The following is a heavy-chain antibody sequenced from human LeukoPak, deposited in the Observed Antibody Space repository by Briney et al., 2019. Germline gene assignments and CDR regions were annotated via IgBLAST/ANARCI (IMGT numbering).Heavy chain of an antibody. CDR3: VRSIDY. CDR2: ISPDGSGT. CDR1: GFTFSSYW. V-gene: IGHV3-7*01. J-gene: IGHJ4*02. Sequence: GGSLRLSCVASGFTFSSYWMSWVRQAPGKGLEWAANISPDGSGTFYVDSVKGRFTVSRENAKNSLSLQMNSLRVEDTAMYYCVRSIDYWGQGTLVTVSS.